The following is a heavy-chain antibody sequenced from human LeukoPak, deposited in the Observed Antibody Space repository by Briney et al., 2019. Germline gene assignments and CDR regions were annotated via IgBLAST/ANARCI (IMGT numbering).Heavy chain of an antibody. CDR1: GGSISSYH. V-gene: IGHV4-59*01. CDR2: IYDIGST. Sequence: SETLSLTCTVSGGSISSYHWSWIRQSPGKGLEWIGYIYDIGSTTYNPSLKSRVTISVDPSKNQFSLKLSSVTAADTAVYYCAREMGSGSEFDFWGQGTLVTVSS. D-gene: IGHD6-19*01. J-gene: IGHJ4*02. CDR3: AREMGSGSEFDF.